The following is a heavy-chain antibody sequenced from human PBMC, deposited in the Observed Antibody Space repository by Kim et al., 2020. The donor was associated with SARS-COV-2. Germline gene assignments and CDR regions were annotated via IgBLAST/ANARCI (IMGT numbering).Heavy chain of an antibody. Sequence: GGSLRLSCAASGFSFGAYGMNWVRQVPGKGLEWVAVIWYDESKKFYLDSVKGRFTISRDNSKRMLYLEVNSLRIGDTAVYYSVRVNSNHDSGGLDYWGQGTLVTVSS. J-gene: IGHJ4*02. V-gene: IGHV3-33*01. D-gene: IGHD3-10*01. CDR2: IWYDESKK. CDR3: VRVNSNHDSGGLDY. CDR1: GFSFGAYG.